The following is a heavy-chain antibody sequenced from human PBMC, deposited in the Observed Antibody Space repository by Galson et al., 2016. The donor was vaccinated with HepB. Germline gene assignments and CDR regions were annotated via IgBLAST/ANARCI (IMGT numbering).Heavy chain of an antibody. CDR1: GGSVTSTSDY. CDR2: VYYTGRT. D-gene: IGHD1-26*01. V-gene: IGHV4-39*01. Sequence: SETLSLTCSVSGGSVTSTSDYWGWIRQSPGKGLEWIGSVYYTGRTYYNPSLKSRATVSVDTSENHFSLRLSSVIAADTAMYFCARHDTTYDSFDVWGQGAMVTVSS. CDR3: ARHDTTYDSFDV. J-gene: IGHJ3*01.